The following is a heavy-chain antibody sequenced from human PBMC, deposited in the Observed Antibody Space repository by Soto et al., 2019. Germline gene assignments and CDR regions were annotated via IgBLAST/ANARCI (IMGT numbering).Heavy chain of an antibody. Sequence: GGSLRLSCAATGFTFSSYAMSWVRQAPGKGLEWVAVISYDGSNKYYADSVKGRFTISRDNSKNTLYLQMNSLRAEDTAVYYCAKAVSYYDILTGPPSDYWGQGTLVTVSS. J-gene: IGHJ4*02. D-gene: IGHD3-9*01. CDR1: GFTFSSYA. CDR2: ISYDGSNK. V-gene: IGHV3-30*18. CDR3: AKAVSYYDILTGPPSDY.